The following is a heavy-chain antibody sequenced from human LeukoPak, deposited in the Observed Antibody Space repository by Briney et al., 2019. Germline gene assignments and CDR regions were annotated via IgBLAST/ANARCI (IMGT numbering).Heavy chain of an antibody. CDR1: GFTVSSNY. D-gene: IGHD3-22*01. CDR3: AKGIGSHNYDSSGYYHTPDCFDY. V-gene: IGHV3-23*01. J-gene: IGHJ4*02. Sequence: PGGSLRLSCAASGFTVSSNYMSWVRQAPVKGLEWVSAISGSGGSTYYADSVKGRFTISRDNSKNTLYLQMNSLRAEDTAVYYCAKGIGSHNYDSSGYYHTPDCFDYWGQGTLVTVSS. CDR2: ISGSGGST.